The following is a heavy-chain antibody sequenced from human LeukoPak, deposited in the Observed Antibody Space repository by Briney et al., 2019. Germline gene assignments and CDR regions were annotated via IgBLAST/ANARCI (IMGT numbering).Heavy chain of an antibody. CDR1: GFTFSSFA. V-gene: IGHV3-23*01. D-gene: IGHD4-11*01. Sequence: GGSLRLSCAASGFTFSSFAMDWVRQAPGKGLEWVSAISGSGGNTYYADSVKGRFTISRDNSKTTLFQQMNSLRAEDTAVYYCAKDLHDYGNYVGWFDSWGQGTLVTVSS. CDR3: AKDLHDYGNYVGWFDS. CDR2: ISGSGGNT. J-gene: IGHJ5*01.